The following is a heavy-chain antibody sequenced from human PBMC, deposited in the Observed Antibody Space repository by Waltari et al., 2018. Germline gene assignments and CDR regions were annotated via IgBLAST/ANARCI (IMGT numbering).Heavy chain of an antibody. CDR3: ARENYYYYYMDV. V-gene: IGHV4-59*01. Sequence: QVQLQESGPGLVKPSETLSLTCTVSGGSISSYYWSWIRQPPGKGLEWIGYIYYSGSTNYNPALKSRVTISVDTSKNQFSLKLSSVTAADTAVYYCARENYYYYYMDVWGKGTTVTISS. CDR1: GGSISSYY. CDR2: IYYSGST. J-gene: IGHJ6*03.